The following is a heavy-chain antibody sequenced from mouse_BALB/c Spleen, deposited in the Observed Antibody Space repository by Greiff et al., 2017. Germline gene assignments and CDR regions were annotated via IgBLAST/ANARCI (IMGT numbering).Heavy chain of an antibody. CDR2: ISDGGSYT. CDR1: GFTFSDYY. V-gene: IGHV5-4*02. J-gene: IGHJ3*01. D-gene: IGHD1-1*01. CDR3: ARAYGCSPPFAY. Sequence: EVKLVESGGGLVKPGGSLKLSCAASGFTFSDYYMYWVRQTPEKRLEWVATISDGGSYTYYPDSVKGRFTISRDNAKNNLYLQMSSLKSEDTAMYYCARAYGCSPPFAYWGQGTLVTVSA.